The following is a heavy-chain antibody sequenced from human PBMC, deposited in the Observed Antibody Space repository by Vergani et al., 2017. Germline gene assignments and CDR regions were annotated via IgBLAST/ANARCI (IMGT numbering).Heavy chain of an antibody. V-gene: IGHV1-69*12. CDR3: ARPYYDRIPRAWYFDL. J-gene: IGHJ2*01. D-gene: IGHD3-22*01. CDR1: GGTFSSYA. Sequence: QVQLVQSGAEVKKPGSSVKVSCKASGGTFSSYAISWVRQAPGQGLEWMGGIIPIFGTANYAQKFQGRVTITADESTSTAYMELSSLRSEDTAVDYCARPYYDRIPRAWYFDLWGRGTLVTVSS. CDR2: IIPIFGTA.